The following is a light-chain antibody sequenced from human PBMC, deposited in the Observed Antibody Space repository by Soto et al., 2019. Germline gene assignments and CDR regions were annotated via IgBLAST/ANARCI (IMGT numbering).Light chain of an antibody. Sequence: QSALTQPASVSGSPGQSITISFTGTSYDVGGYNYVSWYQQYPGKAPKLMIYEVSERPSGVSNRFSGSKSGDTASLTISGLQAEDEAYYYCSSYTTSSTMMFGGGTKLTVL. CDR2: EVS. J-gene: IGLJ3*02. CDR1: SYDVGGYNY. V-gene: IGLV2-14*01. CDR3: SSYTTSSTMM.